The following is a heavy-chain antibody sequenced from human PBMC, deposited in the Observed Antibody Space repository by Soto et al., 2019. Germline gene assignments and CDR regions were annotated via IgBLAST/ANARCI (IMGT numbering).Heavy chain of an antibody. CDR1: GFTFSSYW. J-gene: IGHJ4*02. V-gene: IGHV3-7*01. CDR3: ASVGAHAYGAYVGGGALDY. D-gene: IGHD4-17*01. Sequence: EVQLVESGGGLVQPGGSLRLSCAASGFTFSSYWMSWVRQAPGKGLEWVANIKQDGSEKYYVDSVKGRFTISRDNAKNSLYLQMNSLRAEDTAVYYCASVGAHAYGAYVGGGALDYWGQGTLVTVSS. CDR2: IKQDGSEK.